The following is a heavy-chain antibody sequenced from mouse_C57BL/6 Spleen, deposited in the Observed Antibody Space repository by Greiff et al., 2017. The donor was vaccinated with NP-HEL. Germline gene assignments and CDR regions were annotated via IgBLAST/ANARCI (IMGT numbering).Heavy chain of an antibody. J-gene: IGHJ2*01. V-gene: IGHV5-16*01. CDR3: ARDAPFITSDYFDY. CDR1: GFTFSDYY. D-gene: IGHD1-1*01. Sequence: EVQRVESEGGLVQPGSSMKLSCTASGFTFSDYYMAWVRQVPEKGLEWVANINYDGSSTYYLDSLKSRFIISRDNAKNILYLQMSSLKSEDTATYYCARDAPFITSDYFDYWGQGTTLTVSS. CDR2: INYDGSST.